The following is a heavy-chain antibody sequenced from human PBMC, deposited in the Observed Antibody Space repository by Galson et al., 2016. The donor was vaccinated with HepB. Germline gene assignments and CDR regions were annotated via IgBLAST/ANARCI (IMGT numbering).Heavy chain of an antibody. D-gene: IGHD5-12*01. J-gene: IGHJ6*02. CDR1: GYSFTSYW. V-gene: IGHV5-10-1*01. CDR2: IDPSDSYT. CDR3: ARQDHGYSGYDHDYYYYGMDV. Sequence: QSGAEVKKPGDSLKISCKGSGYSFTSYWISWVRQMPGKGLEWMGRIDPSDSYTNYSPSFHGHVPISADKSNSTAYLQWSSLKASDTAMYYCARQDHGYSGYDHDYYYYGMDVWGQGTTVTVSS.